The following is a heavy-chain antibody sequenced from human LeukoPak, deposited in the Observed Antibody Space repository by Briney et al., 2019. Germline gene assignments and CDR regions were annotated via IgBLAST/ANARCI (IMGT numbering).Heavy chain of an antibody. CDR1: GFTVSSNS. V-gene: IGHV3-53*01. Sequence: AGSLRLSCTVSGFTVSSNSWSWVRQAPGKGLEWVSFIYSGGNTHYSDSVAGRFTISRGNSKNTLYLQMNSLRAEDTAIYYCARRAGEYSHPYDYWGQGTLVTVSS. J-gene: IGHJ4*02. CDR2: IYSGGNT. CDR3: ARRAGEYSHPYDY. D-gene: IGHD2-15*01.